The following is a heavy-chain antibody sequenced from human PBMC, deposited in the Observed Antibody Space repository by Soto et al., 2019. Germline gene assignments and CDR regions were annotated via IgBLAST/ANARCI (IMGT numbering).Heavy chain of an antibody. CDR2: MSHSGST. J-gene: IGHJ2*01. CDR1: GASISRTNW. D-gene: IGHD2-21*01. CDR3: ARDLRWDQREVPQGYWYFDL. Sequence: QLQLQESGPGLVKPSGTLSLTCTVSGASISRTNWWSWVRRPPGKGLEWIGEMSHSGSTSYTPSLRSRVSLSVCKSKNQVSLKLNSGPAADPAVYYCARDLRWDQREVPQGYWYFDLWGRGTLVIVSS. V-gene: IGHV4-4*02.